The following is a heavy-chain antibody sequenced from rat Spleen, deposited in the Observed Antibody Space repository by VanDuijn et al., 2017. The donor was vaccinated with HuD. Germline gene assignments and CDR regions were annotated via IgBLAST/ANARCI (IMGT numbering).Heavy chain of an antibody. V-gene: IGHV3-1*01. CDR1: GYSITSNY. CDR3: AATEYYAGNYYFHY. CDR2: ISYSGGT. J-gene: IGHJ2*01. Sequence: EVQLQESGPGLVKPPQSLSLTCSVTGYSITSNYWGWIRKFPGNKMEWFGHISYSGGTSYNPSLKSRISITRDTSKNQFFLQLNSVTTEDTATYYCAATEYYAGNYYFHYWGQGVMVTVSS. D-gene: IGHD1-12*02.